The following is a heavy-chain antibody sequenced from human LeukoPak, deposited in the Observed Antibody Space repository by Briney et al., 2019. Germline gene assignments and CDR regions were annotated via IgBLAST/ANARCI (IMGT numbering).Heavy chain of an antibody. J-gene: IGHJ4*02. Sequence: ASVKVSCKVSGYTLTELSMHWVRQAPGKGLEWMGGFDPEDGETIYAQRFQGRVTMTEDTSTDTAYMELSSLRSEDTAVYYCARDLWFGEFMRVGAFDYWGQGTLVTVSS. CDR2: FDPEDGET. CDR1: GYTLTELS. V-gene: IGHV1-24*01. CDR3: ARDLWFGEFMRVGAFDY. D-gene: IGHD3-10*01.